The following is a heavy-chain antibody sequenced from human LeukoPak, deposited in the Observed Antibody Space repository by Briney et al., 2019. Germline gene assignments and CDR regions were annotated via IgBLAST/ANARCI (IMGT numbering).Heavy chain of an antibody. Sequence: PSETLSLTCTVSGGSISSSSYYWGWIRQPPGKGLEWIGSIYYSGSTNYNPSLKSRVTISVDTSKNQFSLKLSSVTAADTAVYYCARDAGYSGYDSDYYYYMDVWGKGTTVTVSS. CDR3: ARDAGYSGYDSDYYYYMDV. J-gene: IGHJ6*03. V-gene: IGHV4-39*07. CDR1: GGSISSSSYY. D-gene: IGHD5-12*01. CDR2: IYYSGST.